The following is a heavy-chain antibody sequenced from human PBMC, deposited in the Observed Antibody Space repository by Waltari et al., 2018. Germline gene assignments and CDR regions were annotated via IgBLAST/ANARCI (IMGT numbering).Heavy chain of an antibody. Sequence: QVQLVQSGAEVKKPGASVRVSCKASGYTFTDYYMHWVRQAPGQGLEWMGWINPKSGGTKYEQKFQGRVTMTRDTSISTAYMELTRLRPDDTAMYYCARDLNNHGSGRGWFDPWGQGTLVTVSS. J-gene: IGHJ5*02. D-gene: IGHD3-10*01. CDR2: INPKSGGT. V-gene: IGHV1-2*02. CDR1: GYTFTDYY. CDR3: ARDLNNHGSGRGWFDP.